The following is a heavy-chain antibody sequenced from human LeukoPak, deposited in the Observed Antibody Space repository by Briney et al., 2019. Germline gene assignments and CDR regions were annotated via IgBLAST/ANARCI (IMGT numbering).Heavy chain of an antibody. D-gene: IGHD3-22*01. J-gene: IGHJ1*01. CDR3: ARASDSSGYYSYFDH. V-gene: IGHV3-21*01. Sequence: PGGSLRLSCAASGFTFSSYSMNWVRQAPGKGLEWVSSISSGSSYIYYADSVKGRFTTSRDNAKNSLYLQMNSLRAEDTAVYYCARASDSSGYYSYFDHWGQGTLVTVSS. CDR1: GFTFSSYS. CDR2: ISSGSSYI.